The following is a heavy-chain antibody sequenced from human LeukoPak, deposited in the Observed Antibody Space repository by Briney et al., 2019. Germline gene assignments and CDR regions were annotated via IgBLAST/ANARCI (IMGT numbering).Heavy chain of an antibody. V-gene: IGHV3-48*04. Sequence: PGGSLRLSCAASGFTFSSYSMNWVRQAPGKGLEWVSYISSSSSTIYYADSVKGRFTISRDNAKNSLYLQMNSLRAEDTAVYYCARDRDIVATIGDFDYWGQGTLVTVSS. CDR3: ARDRDIVATIGDFDY. J-gene: IGHJ4*02. D-gene: IGHD5-12*01. CDR1: GFTFSSYS. CDR2: ISSSSSTI.